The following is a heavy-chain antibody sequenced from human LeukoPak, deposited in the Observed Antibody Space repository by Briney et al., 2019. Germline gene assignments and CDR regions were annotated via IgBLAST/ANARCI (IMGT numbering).Heavy chain of an antibody. Sequence: GGSLRLSCAASGFTLRSNYVSWVRQAPGKGLEWFSVIYSGGSTYYADSEKGRFTISRDNSKNTLHLQVNSLRGEDSPVYYCARDISISSSGGHYYCMDGWGKGTTVTVSS. J-gene: IGHJ6*03. V-gene: IGHV3-53*01. CDR2: IYSGGST. D-gene: IGHD6-6*01. CDR3: ARDISISSSGGHYYCMDG. CDR1: GFTLRSNY.